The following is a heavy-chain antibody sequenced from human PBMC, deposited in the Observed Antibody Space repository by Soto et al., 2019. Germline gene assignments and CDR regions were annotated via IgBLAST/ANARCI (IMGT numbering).Heavy chain of an antibody. CDR1: GFTFSSYG. J-gene: IGHJ3*02. Sequence: GGSLRLSCAASGFTFSSYGMHWVRQAPGKGLEWVAVIWYDGSNKYYADSVKGRFTISRDNSKNTLYLQMNSLRAEDTAVYYCARALVEAGMGDDAFDIWGQGTMVTVSS. CDR3: ARALVEAGMGDDAFDI. V-gene: IGHV3-33*01. CDR2: IWYDGSNK. D-gene: IGHD3-16*01.